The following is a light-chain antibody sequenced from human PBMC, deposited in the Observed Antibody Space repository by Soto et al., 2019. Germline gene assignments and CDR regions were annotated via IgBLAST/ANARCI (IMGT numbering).Light chain of an antibody. CDR2: DVS. V-gene: IGLV2-14*01. Sequence: QSVLTQPASVSGSPGQSITISCTGTSSDVGGYNYVSWYQQNPGKAPKFMIYDVSNRPSGVSNRFSGSKSGNTASLTISGLQAEDEADYYCCSYTTSNTRQIVFGTGTKLTVL. J-gene: IGLJ1*01. CDR1: SSDVGGYNY. CDR3: CSYTTSNTRQIV.